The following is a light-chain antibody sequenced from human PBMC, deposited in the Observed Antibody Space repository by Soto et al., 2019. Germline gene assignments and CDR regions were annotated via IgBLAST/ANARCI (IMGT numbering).Light chain of an antibody. CDR1: NSNIGTGYD. V-gene: IGLV1-40*01. CDR2: ANS. Sequence: QSVLTQPPSVSGAPGQRVTISCTGSNSNIGTGYDVHWYQLLPGPAPKLLIYANSNRPSGAPDRFSGSKSGTSASLAITGLQAEDEADYYCQSYDTSLSGSVFGGGTQLTVL. J-gene: IGLJ7*01. CDR3: QSYDTSLSGSV.